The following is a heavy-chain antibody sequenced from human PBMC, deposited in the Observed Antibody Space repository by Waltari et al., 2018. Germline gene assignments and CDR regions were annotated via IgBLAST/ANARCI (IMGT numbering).Heavy chain of an antibody. J-gene: IGHJ6*02. V-gene: IGHV1-69*06. CDR3: ARALPRNYTFYYGMDV. D-gene: IGHD1-7*01. CDR2: IIPIFGTA. Sequence: QVQLVQSGAEVKKPGSSVKVSCKASGGTFSSYAISWVPHAPGQGLEWMGWIIPIFGTANYAQKFQGRVTITADKSTSTAYMELSSLRSEDTAVYYCARALPRNYTFYYGMDVWGQGTTVTVSS. CDR1: GGTFSSYA.